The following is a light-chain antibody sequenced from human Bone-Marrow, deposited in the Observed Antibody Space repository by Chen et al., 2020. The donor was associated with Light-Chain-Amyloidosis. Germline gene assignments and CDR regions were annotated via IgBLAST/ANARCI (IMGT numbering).Light chain of an antibody. CDR1: NIGSTS. CDR2: DDS. CDR3: QVWDRSSDRPV. V-gene: IGLV3-21*02. J-gene: IGLJ3*02. Sequence: SWVLTQPSPVSVSPGQPATIACGGNNIGSTSVHGYQQTPGQAPLLVVYDDSDRPSGIPERLSGANSGNTATLTISRVESGDESDYYCQVWDRSSDRPVFGGGTKLTVL.